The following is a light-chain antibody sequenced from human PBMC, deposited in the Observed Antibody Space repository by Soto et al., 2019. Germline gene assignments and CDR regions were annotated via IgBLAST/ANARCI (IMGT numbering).Light chain of an antibody. V-gene: IGKV1-5*03. CDR2: KAS. Sequence: IQVTQFPSSLSASVGDRVTITCRASQNINNWLAWYQFKPGTAPRLLIYKASTLETGVPSRFSGSGSGTEFTLTISGLQPDDFATYYCQQYDTFWTFGQGTTVDIE. CDR3: QQYDTFWT. CDR1: QNINNW. J-gene: IGKJ1*01.